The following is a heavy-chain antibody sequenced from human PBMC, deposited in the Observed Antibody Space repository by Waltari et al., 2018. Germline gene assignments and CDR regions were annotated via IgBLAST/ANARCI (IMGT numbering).Heavy chain of an antibody. D-gene: IGHD3-3*01. CDR2: ISSSGSTI. CDR1: GFTFSSYE. V-gene: IGHV3-48*03. CDR3: ARSYYDFWSGYYTAAIFDY. Sequence: EVQLVESGGCLVQPGGSLRLSCAASGFTFSSYEMNCVRQAPGKGLEWVSYISSSGSTIYYADAVKGRLTIARDNAKNSLYLQMNSLRAEDTAVYYCARSYYDFWSGYYTAAIFDYWGQGTLVTVSS. J-gene: IGHJ4*02.